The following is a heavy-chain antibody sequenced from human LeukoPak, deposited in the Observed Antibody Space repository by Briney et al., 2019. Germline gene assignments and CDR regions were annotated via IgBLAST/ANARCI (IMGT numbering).Heavy chain of an antibody. D-gene: IGHD2-21*01. CDR3: ARRLLREPPNPMFFWAFDI. V-gene: IGHV4-59*08. Sequence: SETLSLTCSVSGGSISSYYWSWIRQPPGKGLEWIGYIYYSGSTNYNPSLKSRVTISVDTSKNQFSLKLSSVTAADTAVYYCARRLLREPPNPMFFWAFDIWGQGTMVTVSS. CDR2: IYYSGST. CDR1: GGSISSYY. J-gene: IGHJ3*02.